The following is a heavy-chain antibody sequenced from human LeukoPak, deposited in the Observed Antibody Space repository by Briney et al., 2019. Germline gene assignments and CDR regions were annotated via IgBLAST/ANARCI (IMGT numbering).Heavy chain of an antibody. CDR2: ISSSSSYI. D-gene: IGHD3-9*01. V-gene: IGHV3-21*01. CDR3: ARVRLTDTHYDILTGYAPPDAFDI. CDR1: GFTFSSYS. Sequence: GGSLRLSCAASGFTFSSYSMNWVRQAPGKGLEWFSSISSSSSYIYYADSVKGRFTISRDNAKNSLYLQMNSLRAEDTAVYYCARVRLTDTHYDILTGYAPPDAFDIWGQGTMVTVSS. J-gene: IGHJ3*02.